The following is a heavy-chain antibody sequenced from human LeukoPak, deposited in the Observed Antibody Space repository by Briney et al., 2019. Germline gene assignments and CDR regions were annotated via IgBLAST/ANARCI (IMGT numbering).Heavy chain of an antibody. J-gene: IGHJ4*02. D-gene: IGHD6-19*01. V-gene: IGHV1-69*04. CDR2: IIPILGIA. CDR1: GYTFTSSG. Sequence: VASVKVSCKASGYTFTSSGISWVRQAPGQGLEWMGRIIPILGIANYAQKFQGRVTITADKSTSTAYMELSSLRSEDTAVYYCAKGGIAVAAVFDYWGQGTLVTVSS. CDR3: AKGGIAVAAVFDY.